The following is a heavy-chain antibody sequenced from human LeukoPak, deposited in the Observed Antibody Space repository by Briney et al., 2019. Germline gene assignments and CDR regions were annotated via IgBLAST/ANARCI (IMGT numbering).Heavy chain of an antibody. V-gene: IGHV4-30-4*01. CDR1: GGSISSGDYY. J-gene: IGHJ6*02. D-gene: IGHD6-13*01. CDR2: IYYSGST. Sequence: PSQTLSLTCIVSGGSISSGDYYWSWTRQPPGNGLKWIGYIYYSGSTYYNPSLKSRVTISVDTSKNQFSLKLSSVTAADTAVYYCARGVRIAAAVDVWGQGTTVTVSS. CDR3: ARGVRIAAAVDV.